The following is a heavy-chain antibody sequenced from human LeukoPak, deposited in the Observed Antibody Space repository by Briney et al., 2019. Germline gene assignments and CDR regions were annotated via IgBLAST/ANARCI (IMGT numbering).Heavy chain of an antibody. CDR1: GGSFSGYY. Sequence: PSETLSLTCAVYGGSFSGYYWSWIRQPPGKGLEWIGEINHSGSINYNPSLKSRVTISVDTSKNQFSLKLSSVTAADTAVYYCARGWEYSSGQRNFDYWGQGTLVTVSS. CDR2: INHSGSI. V-gene: IGHV4-34*01. J-gene: IGHJ4*02. D-gene: IGHD6-19*01. CDR3: ARGWEYSSGQRNFDY.